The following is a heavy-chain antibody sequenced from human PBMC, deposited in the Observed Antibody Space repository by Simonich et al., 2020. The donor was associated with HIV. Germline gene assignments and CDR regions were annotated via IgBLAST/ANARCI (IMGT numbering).Heavy chain of an antibody. CDR1: GGSFSGYY. CDR2: INHSGST. D-gene: IGHD4-17*01. J-gene: IGHJ4*02. V-gene: IGHV4-34*01. CDR3: ARRHPTTVTTPYFDY. Sequence: QVQLQQWGAGLLKPSETLYLTCAVYGGSFSGYYWSWNRQPPGKGLEWIGEINHSGSTNYNPSLKSRVTISVDTSKNQFSLKLSSVTAADTAVYYCARRHPTTVTTPYFDYWGQGTLVTVSS.